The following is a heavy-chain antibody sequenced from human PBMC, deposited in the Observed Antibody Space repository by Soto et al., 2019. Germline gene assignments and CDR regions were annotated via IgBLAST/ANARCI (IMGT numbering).Heavy chain of an antibody. Sequence: NPSETLSLTCTVSGGSISRGDYYWSWIRQPPGKGLEWIGYIYYSGSTYYNPSLKSRVTISVDTSKNQFSLKLSSVTAADTAVYYCARVGCGYGGYDMGGYYFEYWGQGTQVTVSS. CDR3: ARVGCGYGGYDMGGYYFEY. D-gene: IGHD5-12*01. CDR1: GGSISRGDYY. V-gene: IGHV4-30-4*01. CDR2: IYYSGST. J-gene: IGHJ4*02.